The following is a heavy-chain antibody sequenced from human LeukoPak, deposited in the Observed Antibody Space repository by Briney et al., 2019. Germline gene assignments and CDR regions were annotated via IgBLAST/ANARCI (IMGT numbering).Heavy chain of an antibody. CDR2: IYSGGST. D-gene: IGHD6-13*01. CDR1: GFTVSSNY. J-gene: IGHJ4*02. V-gene: IGHV3-53*01. Sequence: PGGSLRPSCAASGFTVSSNYMSWVRQAPGKGLEWVSVIYSGGSTYYADSVKGRFTISRDNSKNTLYLQMNSLRAEDTAVYYCARADYSSSWYYFDYWGQGTLVTVSS. CDR3: ARADYSSSWYYFDY.